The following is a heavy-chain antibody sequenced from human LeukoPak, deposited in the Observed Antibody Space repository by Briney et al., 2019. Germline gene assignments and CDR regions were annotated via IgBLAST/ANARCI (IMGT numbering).Heavy chain of an antibody. CDR3: ARLSWELLYFYMDV. CDR1: GFTVDDYG. Sequence: GGSLRLSCAASGFTVDDYGMSWVRQAPGKGLEWVSGINWNGGSTGYADSVKGRFTISRDNAKNSLYLQMNSLRAEDTALYYCARLSWELLYFYMDVWGKGTTVTVSS. CDR2: INWNGGST. D-gene: IGHD1-26*01. J-gene: IGHJ6*03. V-gene: IGHV3-20*04.